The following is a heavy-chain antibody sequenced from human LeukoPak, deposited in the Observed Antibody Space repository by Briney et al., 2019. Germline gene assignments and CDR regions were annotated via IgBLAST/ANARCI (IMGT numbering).Heavy chain of an antibody. Sequence: GSLRLSCVVSGFIFSDYYMSWIRQAPGKGLEWVSYISSSSRYTNYVDSVKGRFTISRDNAKNSLYLQMNSLRAEDTAVYYCARYLGGYGDYWGQGTLLTVSS. D-gene: IGHD3-22*01. CDR2: ISSSSRYT. CDR1: GFIFSDYY. V-gene: IGHV3-11*03. J-gene: IGHJ4*02. CDR3: ARYLGGYGDY.